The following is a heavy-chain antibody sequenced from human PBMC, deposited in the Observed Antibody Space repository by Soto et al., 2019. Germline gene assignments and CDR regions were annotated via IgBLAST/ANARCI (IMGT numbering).Heavy chain of an antibody. Sequence: GASVKVSCKASGYTFTSYDINWVRQATGQGLEWMGWINPNSGNTGYAQKFQGWVTMTRDTSISTAYMELSRLRSDDTAVYYCARDIFDWSGGWFDPWGQGTLVTVSS. J-gene: IGHJ5*02. D-gene: IGHD3-9*01. V-gene: IGHV1-8*01. CDR2: INPNSGNT. CDR3: ARDIFDWSGGWFDP. CDR1: GYTFTSYD.